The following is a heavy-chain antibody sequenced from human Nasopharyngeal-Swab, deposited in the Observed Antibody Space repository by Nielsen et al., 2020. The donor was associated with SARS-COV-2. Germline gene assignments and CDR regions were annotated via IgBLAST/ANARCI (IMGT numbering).Heavy chain of an antibody. Sequence: GGSLRLSCVVSGFTFSDHWMNWVRQAPGKGLEWVANIKPDGSEKYYVDSVKGRFTISRDNAKNSLYLQMNSLRAEDTAVYYCAREERDAFDIWGQGTMVTVSS. D-gene: IGHD1-26*01. V-gene: IGHV3-7*03. CDR2: IKPDGSEK. CDR3: AREERDAFDI. CDR1: GFTFSDHW. J-gene: IGHJ3*02.